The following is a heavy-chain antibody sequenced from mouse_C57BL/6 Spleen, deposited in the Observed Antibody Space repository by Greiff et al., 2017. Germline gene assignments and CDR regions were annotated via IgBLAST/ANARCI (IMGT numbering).Heavy chain of an antibody. V-gene: IGHV5-2*01. J-gene: IGHJ1*03. Sequence: EVKLLESGGGLVQPGESLKLSCESNEYEFPSHDMSWVRKTPEKRLELVAAINSDGGSTYYPDTMERRFIIARDNTKKTLYLQMSSLRSEDTALYYCARQGSYRYFDVWGTGTTVTVSS. CDR1: EYEFPSHD. CDR2: INSDGGST. CDR3: ARQGSYRYFDV.